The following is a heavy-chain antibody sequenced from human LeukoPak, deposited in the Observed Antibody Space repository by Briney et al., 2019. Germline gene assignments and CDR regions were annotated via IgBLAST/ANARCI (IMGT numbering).Heavy chain of an antibody. CDR3: ARLNYGDYGFFDY. Sequence: GGSLRLSCAASGFTFSTYWMSWVRQAPGKGLEWVANIKQDGSEKYYVDSVKGRFTISRDNAKNSLYLQMNSLRAEDTAVYYCARLNYGDYGFFDYWGQGTLVTVSS. CDR1: GFTFSTYW. D-gene: IGHD4-17*01. V-gene: IGHV3-7*01. CDR2: IKQDGSEK. J-gene: IGHJ4*02.